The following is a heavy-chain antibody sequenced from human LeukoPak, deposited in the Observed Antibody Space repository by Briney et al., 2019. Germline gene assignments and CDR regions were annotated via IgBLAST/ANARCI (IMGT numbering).Heavy chain of an antibody. Sequence: GGSMRLSCAASGFTFSNAWMSWVRQAPGKGMEWVGRIKSKTDGGTTDNAAPVKGRFTISRDDSKNTLYLQMTSLKTEDTAVYYCTTDGGAATRGATTAFDIWGQGTMVTVSS. CDR3: TTDGGAATRGATTAFDI. CDR2: IKSKTDGGTT. CDR1: GFTFSNAW. D-gene: IGHD6-25*01. V-gene: IGHV3-15*01. J-gene: IGHJ3*02.